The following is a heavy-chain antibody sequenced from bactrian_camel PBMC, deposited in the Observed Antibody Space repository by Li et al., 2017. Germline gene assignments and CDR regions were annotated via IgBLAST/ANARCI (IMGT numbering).Heavy chain of an antibody. J-gene: IGHJ4*01. CDR1: GFSFSSYW. CDR3: AKDVGISWFPDEFHY. V-gene: IGHV3S1*01. Sequence: QVQLVESGGGLVQPGGSLRLSCAASGFSFSSYWMHWVRQAPGKGLEWVSHINEGGETTFYADSVKGRFVSSRDNAKNTVYLHMYSLKPDDMGMYYCAKDVGISWFPDEFHYWGQGTQVNV. CDR2: INEGGETT. D-gene: IGHD3*01.